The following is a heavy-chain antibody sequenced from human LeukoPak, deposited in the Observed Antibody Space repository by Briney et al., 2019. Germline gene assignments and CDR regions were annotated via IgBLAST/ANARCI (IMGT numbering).Heavy chain of an antibody. CDR2: ISYTGST. Sequence: SQTLSLTCTVSGGSISSDDYYWSWIRQPPGKCLEWIGYISYTGSTYYNPSLKSRVTISVDTSKNQFSLKLSSVTAADTAVYYCARPGSSWSYDAFDIWGQGTMVTVSS. V-gene: IGHV4-30-4*08. J-gene: IGHJ3*02. CDR1: GGSISSDDYY. CDR3: ARPGSSWSYDAFDI. D-gene: IGHD6-13*01.